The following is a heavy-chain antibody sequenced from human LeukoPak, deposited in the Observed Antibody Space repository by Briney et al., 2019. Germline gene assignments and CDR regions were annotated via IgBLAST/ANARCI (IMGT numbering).Heavy chain of an antibody. J-gene: IGHJ4*02. CDR1: GFTFSSYS. Sequence: PGGSLRLSCAASGFTFSSYSMTWVRQAPGKGLEWVASMNQDGTEKFSVDSVKGRFTISRDSARNSMYFEMNSLRAEVTAFYYCARNRRNYYAEEVYFDYWGQGALVTVSS. V-gene: IGHV3-7*03. D-gene: IGHD3-10*01. CDR3: ARNRRNYYAEEVYFDY. CDR2: MNQDGTEK.